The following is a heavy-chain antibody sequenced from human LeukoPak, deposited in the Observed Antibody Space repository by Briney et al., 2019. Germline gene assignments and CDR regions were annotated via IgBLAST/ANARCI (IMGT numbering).Heavy chain of an antibody. CDR1: GYTLTELS. CDR3: ATGVLGVTIFGVVIRSNWFDP. CDR2: FNPEDGET. Sequence: ASVKVSCKVSGYTLTELSMHWVRQAPGKGLEWRGGFNPEDGETIYAQKFQGRVTMTEDTSTDTAYMELSSLRSEDTAVYYCATGVLGVTIFGVVIRSNWFDPWGQGTLVTVSS. V-gene: IGHV1-24*01. J-gene: IGHJ5*02. D-gene: IGHD3-3*01.